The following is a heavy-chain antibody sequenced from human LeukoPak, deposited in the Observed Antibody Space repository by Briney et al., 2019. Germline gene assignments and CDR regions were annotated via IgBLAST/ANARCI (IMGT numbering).Heavy chain of an antibody. J-gene: IGHJ4*02. CDR2: ISYDGSNK. Sequence: QAGGSLRLSCAASGFTFSSYGMHWVRQAPGKGLEWVAVISYDGSNKYYADSVKGRFTISRDNSKNTLYLQMNSLRAEDTAVYYCAKDAYSSSWYVDYWGQGTLVTVSS. CDR1: GFTFSSYG. V-gene: IGHV3-30*18. CDR3: AKDAYSSSWYVDY. D-gene: IGHD6-13*01.